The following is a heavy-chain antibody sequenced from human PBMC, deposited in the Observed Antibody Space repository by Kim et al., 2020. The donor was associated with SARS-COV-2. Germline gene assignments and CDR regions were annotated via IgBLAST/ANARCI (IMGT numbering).Heavy chain of an antibody. V-gene: IGHV7-4-1*02. CDR3: ARSGVMDV. J-gene: IGHJ6*02. CDR2: IDTKTGNP. Sequence: ASVKVSCKASGYTFTDYTMNWVRQAPGQGLEWMGWIDTKTGNPTYGQGFTGRLVFSLDIAVGTAYLQISSLKTEDTAVFYCARSGVMDVWGQGPTVTVSS. D-gene: IGHD3-10*01. CDR1: GYTFTDYT.